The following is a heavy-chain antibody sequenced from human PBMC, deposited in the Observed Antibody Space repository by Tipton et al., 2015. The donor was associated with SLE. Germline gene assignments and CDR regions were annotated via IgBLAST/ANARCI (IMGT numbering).Heavy chain of an antibody. CDR2: INSDGTTT. J-gene: IGHJ5*02. V-gene: IGHV3-74*01. D-gene: IGHD3-16*01. Sequence: GSLRLSCAASGFPFSSSWMHWVRQAPRKGLVWVSRINSDGTTTSYADSVKGRFTISRDNAKNTLYLQMNSLRAEDTAVYYCATRSDGVPYHWGQGALVTVSS. CDR1: GFPFSSSW. CDR3: ATRSDGVPYH.